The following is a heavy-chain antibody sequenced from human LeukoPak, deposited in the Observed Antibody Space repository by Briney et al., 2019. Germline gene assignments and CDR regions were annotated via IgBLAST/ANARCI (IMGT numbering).Heavy chain of an antibody. V-gene: IGHV3-7*01. Sequence: PGGSLRLSCAASGFTFGSYWMSWFRQIPGKGLEWLGNIKTDGSEKYYLDSVRGRFTISRDNAKNSLFLQMNSLRGEDTAVYYCVRDCVWGTYDPDYWGQGTLVTVTS. J-gene: IGHJ4*02. CDR2: IKTDGSEK. CDR3: VRDCVWGTYDPDY. CDR1: GFTFGSYW. D-gene: IGHD3-16*01.